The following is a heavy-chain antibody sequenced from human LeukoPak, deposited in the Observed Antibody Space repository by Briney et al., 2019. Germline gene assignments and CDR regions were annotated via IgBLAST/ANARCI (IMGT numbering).Heavy chain of an antibody. CDR2: ISYDGSNK. V-gene: IGHV3-30-3*01. J-gene: IGHJ4*02. Sequence: GGSLRLSCAASGFTFSSYAMHWVRQAPGKGLEWVAVISYDGSNKYYADSVKGRFTISRDNSKNTLYLQMNSLRVGDTAVYYCAKDRATIFGRAEYWGQGALVTVSS. CDR3: AKDRATIFGRAEY. CDR1: GFTFSSYA. D-gene: IGHD3-3*01.